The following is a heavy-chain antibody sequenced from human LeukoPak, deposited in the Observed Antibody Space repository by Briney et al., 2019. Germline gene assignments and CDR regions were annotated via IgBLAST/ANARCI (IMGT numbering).Heavy chain of an antibody. CDR1: GFTFSSYA. Sequence: GGSLRLSCAASGFTFSSYAMHWVRQAPGKGLEWVAVISYDGSNKYYADSVKGRFTISRDNSKNTLYLQMNSLRAEDMAVYYCARPASDRKYYFDYWGQGTLVTVSS. V-gene: IGHV3-30-3*01. D-gene: IGHD1-14*01. CDR3: ARPASDRKYYFDY. J-gene: IGHJ4*02. CDR2: ISYDGSNK.